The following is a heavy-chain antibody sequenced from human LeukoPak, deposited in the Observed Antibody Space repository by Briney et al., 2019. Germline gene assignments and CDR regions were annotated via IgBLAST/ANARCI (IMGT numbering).Heavy chain of an antibody. CDR2: ISSSSSTI. Sequence: PGGSLRLSCAASGFTFSSYSMNWVRQAPGKGLEWVSYISSSSSTIYYADSVKGRFTISRDNAKNSLYLQMNSLRAEDTAVYYCAREIEYSSSSIDLGYWGQGTLVTVSS. V-gene: IGHV3-48*04. CDR1: GFTFSSYS. J-gene: IGHJ4*02. CDR3: AREIEYSSSSIDLGY. D-gene: IGHD6-6*01.